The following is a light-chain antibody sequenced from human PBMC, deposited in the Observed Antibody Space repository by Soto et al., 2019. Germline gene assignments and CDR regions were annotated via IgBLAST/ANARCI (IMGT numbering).Light chain of an antibody. CDR2: DVS. J-gene: IGLJ3*02. V-gene: IGLV2-11*01. CDR3: CSYEGSYTWV. CDR1: SSYVGGYNF. Sequence: QSALTQSRSVSGSPGQSVTISCTGTSSYVGGYNFVSWYQQHPGKAPKLMIYDVSKRPSGVPDRFSGSKSGNTASLTISGLQAEDEADYYCCSYEGSYTWVFGGGTKLTVL.